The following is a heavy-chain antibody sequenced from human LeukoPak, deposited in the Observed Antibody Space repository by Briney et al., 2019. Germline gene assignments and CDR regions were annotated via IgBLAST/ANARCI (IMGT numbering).Heavy chain of an antibody. Sequence: SETLSLTCAVSGGSISGSSYYWGWIRQPPGKGLEWIGSIYYSGSTYYNPSLKSRVTISVDTSKNQFSLKLSSVTAADTAVYYCARVSWIQLWDAFDIWGQGTMVTVSS. D-gene: IGHD5-18*01. J-gene: IGHJ3*02. CDR3: ARVSWIQLWDAFDI. CDR1: GGSISGSSYY. CDR2: IYYSGST. V-gene: IGHV4-39*07.